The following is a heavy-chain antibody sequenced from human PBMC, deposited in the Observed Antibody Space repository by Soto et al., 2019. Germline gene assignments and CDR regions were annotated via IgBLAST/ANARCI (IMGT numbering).Heavy chain of an antibody. D-gene: IGHD1-1*01. CDR1: GGSITRYY. Sequence: QVQLQESGPGLVKPSETLSLTCTVSGGSITRYYWSWIRQPPGKGLEWIGYIYYSGSTNYNSSLKSRVTISLDTSKNQFSLKLSSVTAADTAVYYCASDTNSYFDYWGLGTLVTVSS. V-gene: IGHV4-59*01. CDR3: ASDTNSYFDY. J-gene: IGHJ4*02. CDR2: IYYSGST.